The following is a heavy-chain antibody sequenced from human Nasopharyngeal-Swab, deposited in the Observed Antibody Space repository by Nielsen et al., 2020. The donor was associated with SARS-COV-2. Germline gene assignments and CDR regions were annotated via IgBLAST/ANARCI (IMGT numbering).Heavy chain of an antibody. CDR1: GGSISSSNW. CDR2: IYHSGST. V-gene: IGHV4-4*02. CDR3: ARSRMYSSGWYRYFDL. D-gene: IGHD6-19*01. J-gene: IGHJ2*01. Sequence: SETLSLTCAVSGGSISSSNWWSWVRQPPGKGLEWIGEIYHSGSTNYNPSLKSRVTISVDKSKNQFSLKLSSVTAADTAVYYCARSRMYSSGWYRYFDLWGRGTLVTVSS.